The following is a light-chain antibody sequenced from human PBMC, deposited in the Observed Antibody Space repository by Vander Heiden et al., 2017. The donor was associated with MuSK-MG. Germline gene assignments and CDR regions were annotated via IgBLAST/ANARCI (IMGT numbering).Light chain of an antibody. V-gene: IGLV3-21*02. CDR1: NIGIKS. Sequence: SYAPPTHPSVSLAPGQTARITCGGNNIGIKSVHWYQQKPGQAPVLVVYNDSDRPSGIPERFSGSNAGNTATLTISRVEAGDEADYYCQVWDSSSDHPGYVFGTGTKVTVL. CDR2: NDS. J-gene: IGLJ1*01. CDR3: QVWDSSSDHPGYV.